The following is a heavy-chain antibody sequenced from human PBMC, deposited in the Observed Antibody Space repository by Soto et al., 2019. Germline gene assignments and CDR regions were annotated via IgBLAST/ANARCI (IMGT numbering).Heavy chain of an antibody. D-gene: IGHD3-9*01. V-gene: IGHV1-2*02. CDR2: INPNSGGT. CDR1: GYTFTGYY. CDR3: ARDLDYDILTGYYTPPWFDP. J-gene: IGHJ5*02. Sequence: EASVKVSCKASGYTFTGYYMHWVRQAPGQGLEWMGWINPNSGGTNYAQKFQGRVTMTRDTSISTAYMELSRLRSDDTAVYYCARDLDYDILTGYYTPPWFDPWGQGTLVTVSS.